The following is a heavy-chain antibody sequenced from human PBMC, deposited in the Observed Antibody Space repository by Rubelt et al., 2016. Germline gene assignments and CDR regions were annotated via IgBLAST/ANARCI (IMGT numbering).Heavy chain of an antibody. Sequence: NGVNTYYADSVKDRFTISRDNSKNTLYLQMSSLRVEDTAVYYCARDPGGVLLWFGGGLDYWGQGTLVTVSA. D-gene: IGHD3-10*01. V-gene: IGHV3-64D*06. CDR3: ARDPGGVLLWFGGGLDY. CDR2: NGVNT. J-gene: IGHJ4*02.